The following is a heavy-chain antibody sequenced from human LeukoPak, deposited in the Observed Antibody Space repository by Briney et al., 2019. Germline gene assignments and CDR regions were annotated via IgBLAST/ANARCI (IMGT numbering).Heavy chain of an antibody. CDR1: GYSISSGYY. D-gene: IGHD3-10*01. V-gene: IGHV4-38-2*02. CDR3: AREDITMVRGVKSRYMDV. J-gene: IGHJ6*03. CDR2: IYHSGST. Sequence: SETLSLTCTVSGYSISSGYYWGWIRQPPGKGLEWIGSIYHSGSTYYNPSPKSRVTISVDTSKNQFSLKLSSVTAADTAVYYCAREDITMVRGVKSRYMDVWGKGTTVTVSS.